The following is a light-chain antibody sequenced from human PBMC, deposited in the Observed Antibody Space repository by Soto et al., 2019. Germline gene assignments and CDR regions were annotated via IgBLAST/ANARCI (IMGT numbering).Light chain of an antibody. CDR1: SSDVGGYNY. V-gene: IGLV2-14*03. CDR2: DVS. CDR3: SSYASSSTPYV. Sequence: QSALTQPASVSGSPGQSITISCTGTSSDVGGYNYVSWYQQHPGKAPKLMIYDVSNRPSGVSNRFSGSKSGNTASLTISELQAEDEADYYCSSYASSSTPYVFGTWTKLTVL. J-gene: IGLJ1*01.